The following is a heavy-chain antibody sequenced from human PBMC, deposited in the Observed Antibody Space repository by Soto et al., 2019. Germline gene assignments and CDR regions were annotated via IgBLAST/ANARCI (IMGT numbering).Heavy chain of an antibody. J-gene: IGHJ4*02. CDR3: ARGGVYDSSGYHLDY. CDR1: GYTFTSYG. Sequence: ASVKVSCKASGYTFTSYGISWVRQAPGQGLEWMGWISAYNGNTNYAQKLQGRVTMTTDTSTSTAYMELRSLRSDDTAVYYCARGGVYDSSGYHLDYWGQGTLVNVSS. V-gene: IGHV1-18*01. CDR2: ISAYNGNT. D-gene: IGHD3-22*01.